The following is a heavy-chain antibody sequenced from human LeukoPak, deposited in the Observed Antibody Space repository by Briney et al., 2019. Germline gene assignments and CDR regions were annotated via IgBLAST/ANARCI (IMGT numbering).Heavy chain of an antibody. CDR2: ISGYNGNT. CDR1: GYSFSSYG. V-gene: IGHV1-18*01. D-gene: IGHD3-16*01. J-gene: IGHJ4*02. CDR3: ATGGGDFDH. Sequence: ASVKVSCKASGYSFSSYGISWVRQAPGQGLEWMGWISGYNGNTNYAQKVQGRVTVTTDTSTDTAYMELRSLRSDDTAVYYCATGGGDFDHWGQGTLVTVSS.